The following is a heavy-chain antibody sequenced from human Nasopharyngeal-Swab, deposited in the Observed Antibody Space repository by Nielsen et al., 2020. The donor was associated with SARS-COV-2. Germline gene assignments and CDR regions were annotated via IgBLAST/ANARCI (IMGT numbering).Heavy chain of an antibody. CDR2: ISYEGSIK. CDR1: GLNFNNYG. CDR3: AKRKEILWLGSQRHGMDV. V-gene: IGHV3-30*18. D-gene: IGHD3-10*01. J-gene: IGHJ6*02. Sequence: GRSLTLSCAASGLNFNNYGMHCVRHAPGKGLEWVALISYEGSIKHYADYVEGRFTISRDSSKNTLFLQMNSLRPEDTAVYFCAKRKEILWLGSQRHGMDVWGQGTTVTVSS.